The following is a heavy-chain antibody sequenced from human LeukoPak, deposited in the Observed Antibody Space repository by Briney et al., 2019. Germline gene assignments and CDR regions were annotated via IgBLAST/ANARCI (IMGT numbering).Heavy chain of an antibody. CDR1: GGSFSGYY. D-gene: IGHD2-2*02. Sequence: SETLSLTCAVYGGSFSGYYWSWIRQPPGKGLEWIGEIYHSGSTNYNPSLKSRVTISVDTSKTQSPLKLSSATAADKAVYYCPRVHYQLLYRFGWFDPWGQGTLVTVSS. CDR2: IYHSGST. CDR3: PRVHYQLLYRFGWFDP. J-gene: IGHJ5*02. V-gene: IGHV4-34*01.